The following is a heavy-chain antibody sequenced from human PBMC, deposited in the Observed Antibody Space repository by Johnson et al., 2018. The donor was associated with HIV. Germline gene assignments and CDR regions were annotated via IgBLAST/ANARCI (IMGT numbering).Heavy chain of an antibody. Sequence: VQLVESGGGLVQPGGSLRLSCAGSGFTFSNYWMTWVRLAPGKGLEWVSAIGTAGDTYYPGSVKGRFTISRENAKNSLYLQMNSLRAGDTAVYYCARDRGAGHAFDIWGQVTMVTVSS. CDR3: ARDRGAGHAFDI. V-gene: IGHV3-13*01. J-gene: IGHJ3*02. D-gene: IGHD3-10*01. CDR2: IGTAGDT. CDR1: GFTFSNYW.